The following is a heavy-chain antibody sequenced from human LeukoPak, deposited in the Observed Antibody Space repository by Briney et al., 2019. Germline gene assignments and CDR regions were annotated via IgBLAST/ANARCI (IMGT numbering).Heavy chain of an antibody. CDR3: AREEDSSGFVDAFDI. Sequence: SETLSLTCAVSGGSINSYYWRWIRQPPGKGLEWRGYIYYSGSTNYNPSLKSRVTISVDTSKNQFSLKLSSVTAADTAVYYCAREEDSSGFVDAFDIWGQGTMVTVSS. CDR2: IYYSGST. V-gene: IGHV4-59*01. J-gene: IGHJ3*02. D-gene: IGHD6-19*01. CDR1: GGSINSYY.